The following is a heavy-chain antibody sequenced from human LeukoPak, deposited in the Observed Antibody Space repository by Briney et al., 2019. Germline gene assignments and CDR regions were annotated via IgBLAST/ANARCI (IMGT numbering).Heavy chain of an antibody. CDR2: MNPNSGNT. CDR1: GYTFTSYD. V-gene: IGHV1-8*03. CDR3: AREVIRNDEGAFDI. Sequence: ASVKVSCKASGYTFTSYDINWVRQATGQGLEWMGWMNPNSGNTGYAQKFQGRVTITRDTSISTAYMDLNSLRAEDTAVYYCAREVIRNDEGAFDIWGQGTMVTVSS. J-gene: IGHJ3*02. D-gene: IGHD1-1*01.